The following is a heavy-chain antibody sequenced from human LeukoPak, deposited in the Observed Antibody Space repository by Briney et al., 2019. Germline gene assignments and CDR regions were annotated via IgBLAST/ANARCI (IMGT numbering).Heavy chain of an antibody. CDR3: IRGAASGSYYGFDV. J-gene: IGHJ6*02. CDR1: GFTFSGST. V-gene: IGHV3-73*01. D-gene: IGHD1-26*01. CDR2: IRSKANNYAT. Sequence: GGSLRLSCAASGFTFSGSTMHWVRQASGKGLEWVGRIRSKANNYATAYATSVKGRFTLSRDGSKNTAYLQMNSLKTEDTAVYYCIRGAASGSYYGFDVWGQGATVTVSS.